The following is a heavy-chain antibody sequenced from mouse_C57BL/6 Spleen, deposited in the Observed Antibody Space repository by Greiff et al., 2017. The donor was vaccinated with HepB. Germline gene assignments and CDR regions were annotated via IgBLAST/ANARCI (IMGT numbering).Heavy chain of an antibody. CDR3: ARTQATAWFAY. D-gene: IGHD3-2*02. V-gene: IGHV1-76*01. CDR1: GYTFTDYY. CDR2: IYPGSGNT. J-gene: IGHJ3*01. Sequence: QVQLQQSGAELVRPGASVKLSCKASGYTFTDYYINWVKQRPGQGLEWIARIYPGSGNTYYNEKFKGKATLTAEKSSSTAYMQLSSLTSEDSAVYFCARTQATAWFAYWGQGTLVTVSA.